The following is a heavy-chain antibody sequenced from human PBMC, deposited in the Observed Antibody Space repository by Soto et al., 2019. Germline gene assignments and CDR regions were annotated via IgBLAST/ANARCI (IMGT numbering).Heavy chain of an antibody. J-gene: IGHJ4*02. CDR3: ARLDYAYVWGSYRFVY. V-gene: IGHV5-10-1*01. CDR1: GYSFTSYW. CDR2: IDPSDSYT. Sequence: GESLKISCKGSGYSFTSYWISWVRQMPGKGLEWMGRIDPSDSYTNYSPSFQGHVTISADKSISTAYLQWSSLKASDTAMYYCARLDYAYVWGSYRFVYWGQGTLVTVSS. D-gene: IGHD3-16*02.